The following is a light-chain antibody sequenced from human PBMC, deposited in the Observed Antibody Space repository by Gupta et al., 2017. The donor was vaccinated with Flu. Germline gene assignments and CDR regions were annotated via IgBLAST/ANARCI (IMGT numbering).Light chain of an antibody. CDR3: RQHGNWPPYT. Sequence: EIVLTQSPATLSLSPGESATLSCRATESISTYLAWYQQKPGQIPRLLIFDASNRATGVPFRFSGSGYGKDLTLTINSREQEDFAVYYCRQHGNWPPYTFGQGTKVEIK. V-gene: IGKV3-11*01. J-gene: IGKJ2*01. CDR1: ESISTY. CDR2: DAS.